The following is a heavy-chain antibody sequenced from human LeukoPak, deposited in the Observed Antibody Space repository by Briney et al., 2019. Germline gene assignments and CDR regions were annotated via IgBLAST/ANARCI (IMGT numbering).Heavy chain of an antibody. CDR2: IYYSGST. D-gene: IGHD3-10*01. J-gene: IGHJ6*04. Sequence: PSETLSLTCTVSGGSISSYYWSWIRQPPGKGLEWIGYIYYSGSTNYNPSLKSRVTISVDTSKNQFSLKLSSVTAADTAVYYCARDRWFGESRYMDVWGKGTTVTISS. V-gene: IGHV4-59*01. CDR1: GGSISSYY. CDR3: ARDRWFGESRYMDV.